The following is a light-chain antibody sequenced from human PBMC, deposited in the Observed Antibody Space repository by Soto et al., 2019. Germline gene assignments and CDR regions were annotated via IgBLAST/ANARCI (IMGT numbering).Light chain of an antibody. Sequence: EIVLTQSPATLSLSPGERATLSCRASQSVSRYLAWYQQKPGQAPRLLIYDTSNRASGIPARFSGSGSGTDFTLTIRSLEPEDFAVYYCQQRRNLPPEYTFGQGTSLEIK. CDR1: QSVSRY. CDR2: DTS. J-gene: IGKJ2*01. V-gene: IGKV3-11*01. CDR3: QQRRNLPPEYT.